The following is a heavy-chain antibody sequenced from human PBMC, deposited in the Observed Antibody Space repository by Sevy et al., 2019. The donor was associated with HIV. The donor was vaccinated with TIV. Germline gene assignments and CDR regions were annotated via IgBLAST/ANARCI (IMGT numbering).Heavy chain of an antibody. CDR2: ISYSGST. J-gene: IGHJ5*02. CDR1: GGSISSYY. Sequence: SETLSLTCTVSGGSISSYYWSWIRQPPGKGLEWIGYISYSGSTNYNPSLKSRVTISIDTSKNQFSLKLSSMTAADTAVYYCARKGVSVYDDTFDPWGQGTLVTVSS. V-gene: IGHV4-59*08. CDR3: ARKGVSVYDDTFDP. D-gene: IGHD3-3*01.